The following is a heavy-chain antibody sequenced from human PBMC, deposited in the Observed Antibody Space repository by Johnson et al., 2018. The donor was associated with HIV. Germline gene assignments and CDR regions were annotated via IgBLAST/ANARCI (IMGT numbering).Heavy chain of an antibody. D-gene: IGHD6-13*01. CDR2: IKQDGSEK. V-gene: IGHV3-7*02. CDR3: SRPWGASSSPDSFDL. CDR1: GFTFSSYW. J-gene: IGHJ3*01. Sequence: VQLVESGGGLVQPGRSLRLSCAASGFTFSSYWMSWVRQAPGKGLEWVANIKQDGSEKYYVDSVKGRFTLSRDNAKNSLFLQMNSLRVEDTAVYYCSRPWGASSSPDSFDLWGQGTMVTVSS.